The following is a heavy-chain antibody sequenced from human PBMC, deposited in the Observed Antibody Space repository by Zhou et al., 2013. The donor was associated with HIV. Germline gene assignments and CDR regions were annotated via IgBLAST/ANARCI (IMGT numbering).Heavy chain of an antibody. CDR2: IYASGST. V-gene: IGHV4-61*02. CDR1: GGSISSGNYY. J-gene: IGHJ6*02. Sequence: QVQLQESGPGLVKPSQTLSLTCAVSGGSISSGNYYWSWIRQPAGKGLEWIGRIYASGSTKYNPSLKSRVTISIDTSKNQFSLKLSSVTAADTAVYYCARGQQTLYCGNTSCYAHYAMDVWGQGTTVTISS. D-gene: IGHD2-2*01. CDR3: ARGQQTLYCGNTSCYAHYAMDV.